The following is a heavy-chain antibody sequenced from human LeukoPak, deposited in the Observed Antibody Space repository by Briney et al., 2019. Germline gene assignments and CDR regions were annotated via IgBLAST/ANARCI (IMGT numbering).Heavy chain of an antibody. J-gene: IGHJ3*02. V-gene: IGHV3-53*05. D-gene: IGHD2-15*01. CDR2: IYSGGGT. CDR3: AKVMDIVVVVAAGVAFDI. Sequence: GGSLRLSCAASGFTVSSNYMSWVRQAPGKGLEWVSVIYSGGGTFYADSVKGRFTISRDNAKNSLYLQMNSLRAEDTALYYCAKVMDIVVVVAAGVAFDIWGQGTMVTVSS. CDR1: GFTVSSNY.